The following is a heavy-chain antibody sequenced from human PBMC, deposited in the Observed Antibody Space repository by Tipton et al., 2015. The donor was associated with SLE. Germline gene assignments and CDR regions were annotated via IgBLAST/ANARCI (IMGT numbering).Heavy chain of an antibody. CDR3: ARAMTYYYDSSYFDY. CDR2: ISSSSSYI. V-gene: IGHV3-21*04. J-gene: IGHJ4*02. D-gene: IGHD3-22*01. Sequence: SLRLSCAASGFTFSSYSMNWVRQAPGRGLEWVSSISSSSSYIYYADSVKGRFTISRDNAKNSLYLQMNSLRAEDTAVYYCARAMTYYYDSSYFDYWGQGTLVTVSS. CDR1: GFTFSSYS.